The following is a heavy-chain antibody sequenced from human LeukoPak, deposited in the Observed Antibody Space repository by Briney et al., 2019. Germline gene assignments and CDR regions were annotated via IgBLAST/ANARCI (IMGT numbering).Heavy chain of an antibody. D-gene: IGHD6-13*01. CDR1: GFTVSSDY. J-gene: IGHJ4*02. V-gene: IGHV3-66*01. CDR2: IYSGGST. CDR3: ARMSSSWYLSY. Sequence: GGSLRLSCAASGFTVSSDYMSWVSHAPGKGMGWDSVIYSGGSTYYADSVKDRFTISRDNSKSTLYLQMNSLRAEDTAVYYCARMSSSWYLSYWGQGTLVTVSS.